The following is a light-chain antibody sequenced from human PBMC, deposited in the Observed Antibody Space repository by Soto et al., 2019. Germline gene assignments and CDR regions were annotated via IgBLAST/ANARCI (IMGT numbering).Light chain of an antibody. CDR1: QSVRSSY. CDR3: QQYGGSPLFT. V-gene: IGKV3-20*01. CDR2: GAS. Sequence: EIVLTQSPGTLSLPPGERATLSCRASQSVRSSYLAWYQQKPGQAPRLLIYGASTRATGTPDRFRGSGSGTDFTLTINRLEPEDFAVYYCQQYGGSPLFTFGPGTKVDIK. J-gene: IGKJ3*01.